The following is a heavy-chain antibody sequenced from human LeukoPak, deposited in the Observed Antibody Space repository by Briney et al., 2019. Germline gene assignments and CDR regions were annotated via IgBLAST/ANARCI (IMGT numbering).Heavy chain of an antibody. V-gene: IGHV1-69*06. CDR2: NIPIFGTA. CDR1: GGTFSSYA. J-gene: IGHJ4*02. D-gene: IGHD2-15*01. Sequence: SAKVSCKASGGTFSSYAISWVRQAPGQGLEWMGGNIPIFGTANYAQKFQGRVTITADKSTSTAYLELSSLRSEDTAVYYCASPLSGWFGFDYWGQGTLVTVSS. CDR3: ASPLSGWFGFDY.